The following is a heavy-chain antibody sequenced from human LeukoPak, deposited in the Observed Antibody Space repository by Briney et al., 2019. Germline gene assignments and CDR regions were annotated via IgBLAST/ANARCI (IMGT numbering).Heavy chain of an antibody. V-gene: IGHV1-46*01. CDR1: GGTFSSYA. Sequence: ASVKVSCKASGGTFSSYAISWVRQAPGQGLEWMGIINPSGGSTSYAQKFQGRVTMTRDTSTSTVYMELSSLRSEDTAVYYCARDAGDTAMGLFDYWGQGTLVTVSS. J-gene: IGHJ4*02. CDR2: INPSGGST. D-gene: IGHD5-18*01. CDR3: ARDAGDTAMGLFDY.